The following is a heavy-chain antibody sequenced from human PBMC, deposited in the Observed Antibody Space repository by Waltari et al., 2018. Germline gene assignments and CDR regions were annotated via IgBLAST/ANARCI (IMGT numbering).Heavy chain of an antibody. Sequence: QVQLXESGPGLVKPSGTLSLTXAVSGGSISIXNWWRWVRPPPGKGLVWIGEIHHSGSTXYNPSLKSGVTMXVEXSKXXXSXMLSSVTAXXTAVXYCARGDLPAXMGGSDYXGQGTLVTVXS. J-gene: IGHJ4*02. CDR1: GGSISIXNW. CDR2: IHHSGST. CDR3: ARGDLPAXMGGSDY. V-gene: IGHV4-4*02. D-gene: IGHD2-2*01.